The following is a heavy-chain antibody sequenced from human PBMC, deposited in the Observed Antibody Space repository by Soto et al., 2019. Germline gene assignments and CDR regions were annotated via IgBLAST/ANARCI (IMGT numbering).Heavy chain of an antibody. D-gene: IGHD4-17*01. CDR2: IYWDDDK. CDR1: GFSLRSSGEG. J-gene: IGHJ5*02. CDR3: ARNDYLHDWFVP. Sequence: QITLKESGPTLVKPTQTLTLTCSFSGFSLRSSGEGVGWIRQPPGKALEWLALIYWDDDKRYRPSLRSRLTITKDTSKNQVVLTMTNMDPVDTATYYWARNDYLHDWFVPWGQGSLVTVSS. V-gene: IGHV2-5*02.